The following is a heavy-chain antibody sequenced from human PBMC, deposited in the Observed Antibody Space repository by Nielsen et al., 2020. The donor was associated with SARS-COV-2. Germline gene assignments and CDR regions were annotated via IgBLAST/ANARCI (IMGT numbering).Heavy chain of an antibody. CDR3: ARHRRGGDFYY. CDR2: FYHGGAT. CDR1: GYSISSGYF. J-gene: IGHJ4*02. D-gene: IGHD4-17*01. Sequence: SETLSLTCTVSGYSISSGYFWGWIRQSPGKGLEWIASFYHGGATYYNPSLKSRVAISADTSKNQFSLRLASVTASDTAVYYCARHRRGGDFYYWGQGTLVIASS. V-gene: IGHV4-38-2*02.